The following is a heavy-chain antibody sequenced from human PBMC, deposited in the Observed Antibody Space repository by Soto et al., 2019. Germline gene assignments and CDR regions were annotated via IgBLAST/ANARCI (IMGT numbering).Heavy chain of an antibody. D-gene: IGHD4-17*01. CDR1: GGSISSYY. CDR2: IFYSGST. J-gene: IGHJ3*02. V-gene: IGHV4-59*01. Sequence: QVQLQESGPGLVKPSETLSLTCTVSGGSISSYYWSWIRQPPGKGLEWIGYIFYSGSTNYNPSLKSRVTISADTSKNQFSLNLSSVTAADTAVYYCARRYGSAFDIWGHGTMVTVSS. CDR3: ARRYGSAFDI.